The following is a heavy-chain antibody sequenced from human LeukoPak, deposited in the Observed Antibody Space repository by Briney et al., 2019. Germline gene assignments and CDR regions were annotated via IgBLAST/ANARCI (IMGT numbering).Heavy chain of an antibody. J-gene: IGHJ4*02. CDR3: AKFCSGGSCYDY. CDR1: GFTFSSYA. V-gene: IGHV3-23*01. CDR2: ISGSGGST. Sequence: GGSLRLSCAASGFTFSSYAMSWVRQAPGKGLEWVSAISGSGGSTYYAGSVKGRFTISRDNSKNTLYLQMNSLRAEDTAVYYCAKFCSGGSCYDYWGQGTLVTVSS. D-gene: IGHD2-15*01.